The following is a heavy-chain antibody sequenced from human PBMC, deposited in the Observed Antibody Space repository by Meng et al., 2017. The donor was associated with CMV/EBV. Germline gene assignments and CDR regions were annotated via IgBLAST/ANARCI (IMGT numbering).Heavy chain of an antibody. Sequence: GSLRLSCAVSGGSISSSNWWSWVRQPPGKGLGWIGEIYQSGSTNYNPSLKSRVTISVDKSKNQFSLKLSSVTAADTAVYYCARPRGGVLNAFDIWGQGTLVTVSS. CDR1: GGSISSSNW. D-gene: IGHD2-15*01. CDR2: IYQSGST. CDR3: ARPRGGVLNAFDI. J-gene: IGHJ3*02. V-gene: IGHV4-4*02.